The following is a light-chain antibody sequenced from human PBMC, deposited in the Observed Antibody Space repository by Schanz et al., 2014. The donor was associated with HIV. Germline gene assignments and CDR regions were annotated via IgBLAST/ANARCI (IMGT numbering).Light chain of an antibody. CDR3: QQYGSSPRT. CDR1: QSVSSN. CDR2: GAS. J-gene: IGKJ4*01. Sequence: EIVMTQSPATLSVSPGERATLSCRASQSVSSNLAWYQQKPGQAPRLLIYGASTRATGIPARFSGSGSGTDFILTISRLEPEDFAVYYCQQYGSSPRTFGGGTKVEIK. V-gene: IGKV3-15*01.